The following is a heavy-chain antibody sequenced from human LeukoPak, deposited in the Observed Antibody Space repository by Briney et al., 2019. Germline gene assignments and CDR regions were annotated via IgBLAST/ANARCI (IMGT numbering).Heavy chain of an antibody. J-gene: IGHJ6*02. CDR2: ISSSGSTI. CDR3: ARDVRGLMVNGMDV. D-gene: IGHD3-10*02. Sequence: GGSLRLSCAASGFTFSDYYMSWIRQAPGKGLEWVSYISSSGSTIYYADSVKGRFTISRDNSKNTVYLQMNSLRAEDTAVYYCARDVRGLMVNGMDVWGQGTTVTVSS. CDR1: GFTFSDYY. V-gene: IGHV3-11*01.